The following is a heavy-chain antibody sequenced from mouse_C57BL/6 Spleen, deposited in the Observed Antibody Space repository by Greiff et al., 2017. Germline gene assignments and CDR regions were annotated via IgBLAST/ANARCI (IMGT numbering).Heavy chain of an antibody. CDR1: GFTFSSYA. CDR2: ISDGGSYT. V-gene: IGHV5-4*01. Sequence: EVKLVESGGGLVKPGGSLKLSCAASGFTFSSYAMSWVRQTPEKRLEWVATISDGGSYTYYPDNVKGRYTISRDNAKNNLYLQMSHLKSEDTAMYYCAREADSSGYHYWGQGTTLTVSS. CDR3: AREADSSGYHY. J-gene: IGHJ2*01. D-gene: IGHD3-2*02.